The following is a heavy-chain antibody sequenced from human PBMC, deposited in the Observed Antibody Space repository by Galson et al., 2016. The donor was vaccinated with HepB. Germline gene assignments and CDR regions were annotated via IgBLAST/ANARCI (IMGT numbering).Heavy chain of an antibody. CDR3: ARELVRSAFDL. CDR2: ISSSIRTI. D-gene: IGHD4/OR15-4a*01. J-gene: IGHJ3*01. V-gene: IGHV3-48*02. CDR1: GFTLGNSG. Sequence: SLRLSCAASGFTLGNSGINWVRQAPGKGLQWVSYISSSIRTIYYADSVMGRFTISRDNAENSVYLQMNSLRDEDTAVYYCARELVRSAFDLWGQGTMVTVSS.